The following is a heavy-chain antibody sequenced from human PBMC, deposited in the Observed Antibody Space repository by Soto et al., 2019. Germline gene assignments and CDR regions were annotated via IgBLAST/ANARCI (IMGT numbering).Heavy chain of an antibody. CDR3: ARPQQYYYYYYGMDV. D-gene: IGHD4-4*01. V-gene: IGHV5-51*01. J-gene: IGHJ6*02. CDR2: IYPGDSGT. Sequence: GESLKISCKGSGYSFTSFWIGWVRQMPGKGLEWMGIIYPGDSGTRYSPSFQGQVTISADKSISTAYLQWSSLKASDTAMYYCARPQQYYYYYYGMDVWGQGTTVTVSS. CDR1: GYSFTSFW.